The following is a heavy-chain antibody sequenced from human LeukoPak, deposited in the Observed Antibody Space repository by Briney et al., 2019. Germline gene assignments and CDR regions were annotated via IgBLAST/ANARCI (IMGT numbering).Heavy chain of an antibody. Sequence: GGSLRLSCAASGFTFSSYAISWVRQAPGKGLEWVSAISGSGGSTYYADSVKGRFTISRDNSKNTLYLQMNSLRAEDTAVYYCAKEPYYYDSSGYHHRLGAFDIWGQGTMVTVSS. CDR1: GFTFSSYA. J-gene: IGHJ3*02. CDR3: AKEPYYYDSSGYHHRLGAFDI. CDR2: ISGSGGST. V-gene: IGHV3-23*01. D-gene: IGHD3-22*01.